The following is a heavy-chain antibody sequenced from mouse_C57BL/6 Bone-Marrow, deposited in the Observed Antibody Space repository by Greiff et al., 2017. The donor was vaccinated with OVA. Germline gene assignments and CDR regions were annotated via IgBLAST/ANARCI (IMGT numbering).Heavy chain of an antibody. J-gene: IGHJ2*01. D-gene: IGHD1-1*01. CDR1: GYAFSSSW. CDR2: IYPGDGDT. V-gene: IGHV1-82*01. CDR3: ARTVVAPYYFDY. Sequence: VQLQQSGPELVKPGASVKISCKASGYAFSSSWMNWVKQRPGKGLEWIGRIYPGDGDTNYNGKFKGKATLTADKSSSTAYMQLSSLTSEDSAVYFCARTVVAPYYFDYWGQGTTLTVSS.